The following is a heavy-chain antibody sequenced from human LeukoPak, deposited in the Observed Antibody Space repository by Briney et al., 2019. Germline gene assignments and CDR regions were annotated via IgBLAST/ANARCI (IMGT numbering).Heavy chain of an antibody. J-gene: IGHJ4*02. Sequence: ASVKVSCKASGYTFTSYYMHWVRQAPGQGLEWMGIINPSGGSTSYAQKFQGRVTMTRDMSTSTVYMELSSLRSEDTAVYYCARSGYSYGLPNYWGQGTLVTVSS. CDR3: ARSGYSYGLPNY. V-gene: IGHV1-46*01. D-gene: IGHD5-18*01. CDR2: INPSGGST. CDR1: GYTFTSYY.